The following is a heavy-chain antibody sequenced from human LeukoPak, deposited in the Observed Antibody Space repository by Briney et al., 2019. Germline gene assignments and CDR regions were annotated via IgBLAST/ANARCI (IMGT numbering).Heavy chain of an antibody. D-gene: IGHD1-26*01. J-gene: IGHJ4*02. V-gene: IGHV3-23*01. CDR2: ISGSGGST. CDR3: AKDLLIVGATNFDY. CDR1: GFTFSSYA. Sequence: PGGSLRLSCAASGFTFSSYAMSWVRQAPGKGMEWVSAISGSGGSTYYADSVKGRFTISRDNSKNTLYLQMNSLRAEDTAVYYCAKDLLIVGATNFDYWGQGTLVTVSS.